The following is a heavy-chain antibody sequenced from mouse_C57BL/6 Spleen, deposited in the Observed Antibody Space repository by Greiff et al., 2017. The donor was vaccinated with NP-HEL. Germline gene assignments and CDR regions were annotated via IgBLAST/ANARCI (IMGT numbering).Heavy chain of an antibody. J-gene: IGHJ3*01. V-gene: IGHV1-15*01. CDR3: TRAHDGYYVAWFAY. CDR2: IDPETGGT. D-gene: IGHD2-3*01. Sequence: VKLMESGAELVRPGASVTLSCKASGYTFTDYEMHWVKQTPVHGLEWIGAIDPETGGTAYNQKFKGKAILTADKSSSTAYMELRSLTSEDSAVYYCTRAHDGYYVAWFAYWGQGTLVTVSA. CDR1: GYTFTDYE.